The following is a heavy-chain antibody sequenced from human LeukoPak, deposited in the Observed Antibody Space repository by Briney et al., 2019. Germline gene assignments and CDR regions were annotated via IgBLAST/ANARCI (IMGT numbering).Heavy chain of an antibody. D-gene: IGHD3-10*01. CDR2: VCYSGST. CDR1: GRSITNYY. J-gene: IGHJ4*02. Sequence: PSQTLSLTGTVAGRSITNYYWSWIGQPPGKGLECIGYVCYSGSTNYNPSLKSRVTISVDTSKNPLSLKLRSVTAADTAVYYCAATMVRGVHTHFDYWGQGTLVTVSS. V-gene: IGHV4-59*08. CDR3: AATMVRGVHTHFDY.